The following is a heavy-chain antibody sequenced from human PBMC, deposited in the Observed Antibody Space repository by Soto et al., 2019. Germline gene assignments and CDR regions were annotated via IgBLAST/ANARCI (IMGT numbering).Heavy chain of an antibody. Sequence: PGGSLRLSFAASGFTFSSYYMSWVRQAQGKGLEWVSNVKQDGSEKYYVDSVKVRFTVSRDNAKNSLYLKMNSLRAEETAVYYCAKWGRAGSYXWGQVTLVTVSX. D-gene: IGHD3-10*01. V-gene: IGHV3-7*01. CDR1: GFTFSSYY. J-gene: IGHJ4*02. CDR2: VKQDGSEK. CDR3: AKWGRAGSYX.